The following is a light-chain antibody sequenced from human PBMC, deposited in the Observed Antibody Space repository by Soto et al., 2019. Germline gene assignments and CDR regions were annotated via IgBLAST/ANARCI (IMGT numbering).Light chain of an antibody. Sequence: EIVLTQSPGTLSLSPGERATLSCRASQSVPRSYLAWYQQKPGQAPRLLIYGTSSRATGIPDRFSDNGSGTDFTLTISRLEPEDFAVFYCQQYGSSITFGQGTRLEIK. CDR1: QSVPRSY. V-gene: IGKV3-20*01. CDR3: QQYGSSIT. J-gene: IGKJ5*01. CDR2: GTS.